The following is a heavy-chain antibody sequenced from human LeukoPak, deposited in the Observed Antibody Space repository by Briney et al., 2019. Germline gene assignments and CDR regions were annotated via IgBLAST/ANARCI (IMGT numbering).Heavy chain of an antibody. CDR3: ARDPLSSTMVHPGY. Sequence: PGGSLRLSCAASGFTFSSYSMNWVRQAPGEGLEWVSSISSSSSYIYYADSVKGRFTISRDNAKNSLYLQMNSLRAEDTAVYYCARDPLSSTMVHPGYWGQGTLVTVSS. V-gene: IGHV3-21*01. CDR1: GFTFSSYS. CDR2: ISSSSSYI. D-gene: IGHD3-10*01. J-gene: IGHJ4*02.